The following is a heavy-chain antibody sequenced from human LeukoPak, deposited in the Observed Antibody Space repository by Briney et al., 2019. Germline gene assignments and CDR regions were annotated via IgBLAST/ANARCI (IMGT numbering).Heavy chain of an antibody. CDR2: ISRGGSTT. CDR3: AKATLAVASGGGFDY. D-gene: IGHD6-19*01. V-gene: IGHV3-11*01. CDR1: GFTFSDYY. J-gene: IGHJ4*02. Sequence: GGSLRLSCAASGFTFSDYYMSWIRQAPGKGLEWVSYISRGGSTTYYADSVKGRFTISRDNAKNSLYLQMNSLRAEDTALYYCAKATLAVASGGGFDYWGQGTLVTVSS.